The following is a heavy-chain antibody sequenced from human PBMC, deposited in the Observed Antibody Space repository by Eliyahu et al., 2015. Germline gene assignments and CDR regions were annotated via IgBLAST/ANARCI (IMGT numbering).Heavy chain of an antibody. CDR2: XYYSGST. CDR3: ARASGYSGYGADFFDS. D-gene: IGHD5-12*01. CDR1: GXSIXXXGXY. J-gene: IGHJ4*02. V-gene: IGHV4-31*11. Sequence: QVQLQESGPGLVKPSQTLSLTCAVXGXSIXXXGXYWSWIRQHPGKGLEWSGYXYYSGSTYSNPSLKSRLTISLDTSKNQFSLKLSSVTAADTAVYYCARASGYSGYGADFFDSWGQGTLVTVSS.